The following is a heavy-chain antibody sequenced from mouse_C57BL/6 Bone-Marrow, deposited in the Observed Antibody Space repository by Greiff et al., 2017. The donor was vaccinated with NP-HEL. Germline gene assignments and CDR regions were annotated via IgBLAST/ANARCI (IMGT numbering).Heavy chain of an antibody. J-gene: IGHJ3*01. CDR3: ARRGWAAWFAY. CDR2: IHPNSGST. CDR1: GYTFTSYW. D-gene: IGHD3-3*01. V-gene: IGHV1-64*01. Sequence: QVQLQQSGAELVKPGASVKLSCKASGYTFTSYWMHWVKQRPGQGLEWIGMIHPNSGSTNYNEKFKSKATLTVDKSSSTAYMQLSSLTSEDSAVYYCARRGWAAWFAYWGQGTLVTVSA.